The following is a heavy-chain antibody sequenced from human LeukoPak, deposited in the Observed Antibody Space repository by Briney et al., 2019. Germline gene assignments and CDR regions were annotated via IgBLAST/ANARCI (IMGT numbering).Heavy chain of an antibody. D-gene: IGHD3-22*01. CDR3: AKGESMIVVVTPFDY. V-gene: IGHV3-23*01. Sequence: PGGSLRLSCAASGFTFSSYAMSWVRQAPGKGLEWVSAISGSGGSTYYADSVKGRFTISRDNSKNTLYLQMNSLRAEDTAVYYCAKGESMIVVVTPFDYWGQGTLVTVSS. CDR1: GFTFSSYA. J-gene: IGHJ4*02. CDR2: ISGSGGST.